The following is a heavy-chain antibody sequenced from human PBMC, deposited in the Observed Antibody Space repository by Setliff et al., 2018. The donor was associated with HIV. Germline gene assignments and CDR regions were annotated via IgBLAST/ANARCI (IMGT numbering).Heavy chain of an antibody. J-gene: IGHJ4*02. CDR1: GGSINSDSYY. CDR2: IHTSGST. Sequence: PSETLSLTCTVFGGSINSDSYYWTWIRQPAGKGLEWIGHIHTSGSTNYNPSLKSRVTISIDTSKNQFSLKLRSATATDTALYYCARVSSSYYFLGAFDSWGQGTQVTVSS. V-gene: IGHV4-61*09. D-gene: IGHD6-13*01. CDR3: ARVSSSYYFLGAFDS.